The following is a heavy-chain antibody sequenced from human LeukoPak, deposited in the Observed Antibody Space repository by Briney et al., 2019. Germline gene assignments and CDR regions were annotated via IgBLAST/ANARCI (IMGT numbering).Heavy chain of an antibody. CDR2: ISSSSSNI. J-gene: IGHJ4*02. Sequence: GGSLRLSCAASGFAFNSHGMNWVRQAPGKGLEWVSYISSSSSNIYSADSVKGRFSISRDNAKNSLYLQMNSLGDEDTAVYYCVSQYCSGGSCYSHWGQGTLVTVSS. CDR3: VSQYCSGGSCYSH. V-gene: IGHV3-48*02. CDR1: GFAFNSHG. D-gene: IGHD2-15*01.